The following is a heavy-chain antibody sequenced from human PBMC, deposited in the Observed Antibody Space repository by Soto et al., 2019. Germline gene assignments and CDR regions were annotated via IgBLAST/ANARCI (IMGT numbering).Heavy chain of an antibody. Sequence: TLSLTCTVSGGSISSGGYYWSWIRQHPGKGLEWIGYIYYSGSTYYNPSLKSRVTISVDTSKNQFSLKLSSVTAAATAVYYCASEGAVRGESDYGMDGWGQGSTVTVYS. CDR2: IYYSGST. CDR1: GGSISSGGYY. D-gene: IGHD3-10*01. J-gene: IGHJ6*02. V-gene: IGHV4-31*03. CDR3: ASEGAVRGESDYGMDG.